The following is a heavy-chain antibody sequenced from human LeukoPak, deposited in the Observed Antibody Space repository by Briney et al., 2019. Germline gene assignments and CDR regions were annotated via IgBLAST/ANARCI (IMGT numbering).Heavy chain of an antibody. V-gene: IGHV3-74*01. CDR2: IKTDGSSP. J-gene: IGHJ4*02. CDR1: GFTFSTYF. CDR3: VRDLDFKLDY. Sequence: PGGSLRISCAASGFTFSTYFMHWVRQAPGKGLVWVSRIKTDGSSPNYADSVKGRFTISRDNAKNTLFLQMNSLRAEDTAVYYCVRDLDFKLDYWGQGILVTVSS.